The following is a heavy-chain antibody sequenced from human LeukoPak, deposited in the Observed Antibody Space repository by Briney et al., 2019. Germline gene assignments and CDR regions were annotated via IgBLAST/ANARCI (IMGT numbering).Heavy chain of an antibody. CDR1: GGSISNYY. J-gene: IGHJ6*02. CDR3: ARGSRAAAAYYYYYGMDV. V-gene: IGHV4-59*12. Sequence: SETLSLTCTVSGGSISNYYWSWIRQPPGKGLEWIGCISYGGSTNNNPSLASRVTISVDTSKNQFSLKLSSVTAADTAVYYCARGSRAAAAYYYYYGMDVWGQGTTVTVSS. D-gene: IGHD6-13*01. CDR2: ISYGGST.